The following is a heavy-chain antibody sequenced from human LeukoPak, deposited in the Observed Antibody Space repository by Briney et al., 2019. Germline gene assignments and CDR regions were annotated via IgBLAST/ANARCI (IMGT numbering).Heavy chain of an antibody. V-gene: IGHV1-46*01. CDR3: ARDPIAVAGTSDYYYGMDV. CDR1: GYTFTSYY. Sequence: ASVKVSCKASGYTFTSYYMHWVRQAPGQGLEWMGIINPSGGSTSYAQKFQGRVTMTRDTSTSTVYMELSSLRSEDTAVYYCARDPIAVAGTSDYYYGMDVWGQGTTVTVSS. J-gene: IGHJ6*02. D-gene: IGHD6-19*01. CDR2: INPSGGST.